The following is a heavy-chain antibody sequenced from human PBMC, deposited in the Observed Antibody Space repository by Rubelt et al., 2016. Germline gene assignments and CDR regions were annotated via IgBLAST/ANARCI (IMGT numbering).Heavy chain of an antibody. CDR3: ARDLCSPFGDCPSDY. D-gene: IGHD3-10*01. V-gene: IGHV3-66*01. Sequence: GVSGGGVVQPGRSLRLSCAASGFTFSSYGMNWVRQAPGKGLEWVSVIYSGGSTYYADSVKGRFTISRDNSKNTLYLQMNSLRAEDTAVYYCARDLCSPFGDCPSDYWGQGTLVTVSS. J-gene: IGHJ4*02. CDR1: GFTFSSYG. CDR2: IYSGGST.